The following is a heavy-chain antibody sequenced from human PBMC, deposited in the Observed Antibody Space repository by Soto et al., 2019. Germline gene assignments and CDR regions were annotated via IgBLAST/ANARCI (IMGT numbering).Heavy chain of an antibody. CDR1: GFTFSSYA. CDR3: VKDQRAHDYGDYGWFDP. Sequence: GGSLRLSCSASGFTFSSYAMHWVRQAPGKGLEYVSAISSNGGSTYYADSVKGRFTISRDNSKNALYLQMSSLRAEDTAVYYCVKDQRAHDYGDYGWFDPWGQGTLVTVSS. CDR2: ISSNGGST. D-gene: IGHD4-17*01. J-gene: IGHJ5*02. V-gene: IGHV3-64D*06.